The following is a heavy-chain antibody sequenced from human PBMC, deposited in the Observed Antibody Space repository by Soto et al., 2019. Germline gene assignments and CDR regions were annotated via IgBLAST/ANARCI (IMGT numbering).Heavy chain of an antibody. V-gene: IGHV3-23*01. CDR1: GFTFSDYA. CDR3: AGYSSGYYYGGAYFDY. J-gene: IGHJ4*02. CDR2: ISGSGGST. D-gene: IGHD3-22*01. Sequence: EVQLLESGGGLVQPGGSLRLSCAASGFTFSDYAMNWVRQAPGKGLEWVSAISGSGGSTYYADSVKGRFTISRDNSKNTLYLQMNSLRAEDTAVYYCAGYSSGYYYGGAYFDYWGQGTLVTVSS.